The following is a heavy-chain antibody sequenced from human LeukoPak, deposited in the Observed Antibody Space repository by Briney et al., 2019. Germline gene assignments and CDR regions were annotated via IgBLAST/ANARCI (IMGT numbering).Heavy chain of an antibody. CDR1: GFMFNMYA. CDR2: ITTRGGNT. V-gene: IGHV3-23*01. J-gene: IGHJ4*02. D-gene: IGHD2-2*01. Sequence: GGFLRLSCAGSGFMFNMYALSWVRQAPGKGLEWVSGITTRGGNTYYADSVRGRFTVSRDNSHNTLYLQMNSLRAEDTAIYYCAKARSSWAGYFDSWGQGMLVIVS. CDR3: AKARSSWAGYFDS.